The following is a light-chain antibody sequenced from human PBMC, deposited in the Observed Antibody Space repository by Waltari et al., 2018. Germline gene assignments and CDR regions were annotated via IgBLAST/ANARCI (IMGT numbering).Light chain of an antibody. CDR3: SSRDSSASHVL. CDR2: GKN. CDR1: SLRTSY. Sequence: SSELTQDPAVSVALGQTVTITCQGASLRTSYASWYQQKSGQAPILVLFGKNKRPSGIPDPFPWYNSETTTSLTITGAQAEDEADYYCSSRDSSASHVLFAGGTKLTVL. J-gene: IGLJ2*01. V-gene: IGLV3-19*01.